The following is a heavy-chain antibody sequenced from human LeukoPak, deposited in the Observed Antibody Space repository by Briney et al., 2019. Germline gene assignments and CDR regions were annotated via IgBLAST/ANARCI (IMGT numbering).Heavy chain of an antibody. V-gene: IGHV5-51*01. D-gene: IGHD2-2*01. J-gene: IGHJ3*02. CDR3: ARRGYCSSTSCYFHDAFDI. Sequence: GESLNISCKGSGSSFTSYWIGWVRQLPGKGREWMGIIYPGDSDTTYSPSFQGQVTISADKSISTAYLQWSSLKASDTAMYYCARRGYCSSTSCYFHDAFDIWGQGTMVTVSS. CDR2: IYPGDSDT. CDR1: GSSFTSYW.